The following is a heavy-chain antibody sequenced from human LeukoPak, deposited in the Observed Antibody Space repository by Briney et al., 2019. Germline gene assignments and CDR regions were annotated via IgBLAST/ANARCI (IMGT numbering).Heavy chain of an antibody. CDR2: ISSSGNTA. CDR1: GFTFKTFE. J-gene: IGHJ5*02. D-gene: IGHD3-22*01. Sequence: NPGGSLRLSCAAPGFTFKTFEMNSVRQAPGKGLEWLSYISSSGNTAYYADSVKGRFTISRDNSKNSLFLQMNSLRAEYTAVYYCARGNTYYLDTSWWFDPWGQGTLVTVSS. CDR3: ARGNTYYLDTSWWFDP. V-gene: IGHV3-48*03.